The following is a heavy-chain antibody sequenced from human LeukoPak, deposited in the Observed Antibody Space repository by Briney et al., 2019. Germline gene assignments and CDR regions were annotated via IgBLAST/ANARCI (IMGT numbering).Heavy chain of an antibody. CDR3: ATITMIEYYFDY. V-gene: IGHV1-69*05. J-gene: IGHJ4*02. CDR1: GYTFTGYY. Sequence: GASVKVSCKASGYTFTGYYMHWVRQAPGQGLEWMGGIIPIFGTANYAQKFQGRVTITTDESTSTAYMELSSLRSEDTAVYYCATITMIEYYFDYWGQGTLVTVSS. CDR2: IIPIFGTA. D-gene: IGHD3-22*01.